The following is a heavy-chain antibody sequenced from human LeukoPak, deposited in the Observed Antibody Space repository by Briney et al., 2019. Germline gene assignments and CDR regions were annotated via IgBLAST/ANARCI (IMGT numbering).Heavy chain of an antibody. V-gene: IGHV3-74*01. CDR3: ASESVVISFDY. J-gene: IGHJ4*02. CDR2: INSDGSST. CDR1: GFTFSSYW. D-gene: IGHD2-21*01. Sequence: GGSLRLSCAASGFTFSSYWMHWVRQAPGKGLVWVSRINSDGSSTSYADSVKGRFTISRDNAKNTLYLQMNSLRAEDTAVYYCASESVVISFDYWGQGTLVTVSS.